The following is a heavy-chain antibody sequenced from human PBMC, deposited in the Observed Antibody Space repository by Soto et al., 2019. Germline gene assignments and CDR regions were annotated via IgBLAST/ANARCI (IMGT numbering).Heavy chain of an antibody. V-gene: IGHV5-51*01. CDR1: GYSFSTHW. CDR2: IYPDDSKA. D-gene: IGHD3-3*01. CDR3: ARLPSTVFGVVIPGSYWYFDL. Sequence: GESLKISCKGSGYSFSTHWIGWVRQMPGKVLEWMAIIYPDDSKAKYSPSFQGQVTISADKSTSTAYLQWSSLKASDTAMYYCARLPSTVFGVVIPGSYWYFDLWGRGXLVTVHS. J-gene: IGHJ2*01.